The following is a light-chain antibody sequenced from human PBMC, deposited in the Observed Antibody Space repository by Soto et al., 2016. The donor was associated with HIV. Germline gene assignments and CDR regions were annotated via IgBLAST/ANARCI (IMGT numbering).Light chain of an antibody. Sequence: DVVMTQSPLSLSVTLGQPASISCRSSQSLVHSDGNTYLNWFRQRPGQSPRRLIYKVSNRDSGVPDRFGGSGSGTDFTLKISRVEAEDVGIYYCMQGIHWPPTFGQGTKVDIK. CDR3: MQGIHWPPT. J-gene: IGKJ1*01. V-gene: IGKV2-30*02. CDR2: KVS. CDR1: QSLVHSDGNTY.